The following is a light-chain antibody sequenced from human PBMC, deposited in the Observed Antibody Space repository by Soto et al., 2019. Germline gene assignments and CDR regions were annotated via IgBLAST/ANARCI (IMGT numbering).Light chain of an antibody. V-gene: IGLV1-44*01. CDR2: INS. CDR3: AAWDDSLKGWI. CDR1: NSNIGRNT. J-gene: IGLJ2*01. Sequence: QSVLTQPPSASATPGQRVTISCSGNNSNIGRNTVNWFQQLPGTAPKLLIYINSRRPSGVPDRFSGSKSGTSASLAISALQSEDEADYHCAAWDDSLKGWIFGGGTKLTVL.